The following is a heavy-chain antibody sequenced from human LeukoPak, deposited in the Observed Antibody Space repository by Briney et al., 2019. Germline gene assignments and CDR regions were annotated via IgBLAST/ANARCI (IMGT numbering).Heavy chain of an antibody. CDR2: INPNSGGT. D-gene: IGHD3-22*01. J-gene: IGHJ4*02. Sequence: ASVKVSCKASGYTFTGYYMHWVRQAPGQGLEWMGWINPNSGGTNYAQKFQGRVTMTRDTSISTAYMELSRLRSDDTAVYYCVRMYYYDSSGYYSGGLDYWGQGTLVTVSS. CDR3: VRMYYYDSSGYYSGGLDY. V-gene: IGHV1-2*02. CDR1: GYTFTGYY.